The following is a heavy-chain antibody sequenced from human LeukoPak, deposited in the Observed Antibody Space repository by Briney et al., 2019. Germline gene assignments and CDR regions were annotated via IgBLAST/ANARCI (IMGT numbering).Heavy chain of an antibody. V-gene: IGHV3-49*04. CDR2: IRSKADGGTT. CDR1: GFTFGDYA. J-gene: IGHJ4*02. D-gene: IGHD3-9*01. Sequence: GGSLRLSCTASGFTFGDYAMSWVRQAPGKGLEWVGFIRSKADGGTTEYAASVKGRFTISRDDSKSIAYLQMNSLKTEDTAVYYCTRELHYDILTGYFPYYFDYWGQGTLVTVSS. CDR3: TRELHYDILTGYFPYYFDY.